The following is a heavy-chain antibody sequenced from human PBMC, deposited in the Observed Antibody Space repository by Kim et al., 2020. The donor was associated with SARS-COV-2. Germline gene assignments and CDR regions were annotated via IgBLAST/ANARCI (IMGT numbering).Heavy chain of an antibody. CDR1: GFTFDDYA. D-gene: IGHD5-12*01. CDR2: ISWNSGSI. J-gene: IGHJ4*02. Sequence: GGSLRLSCAASGFTFDDYAMHWVRQAPGKGLEWVSGISWNSGSIGYADSVKGRFTISRDNAKNSLYLQMNSLRAEDTALYYCHIVATIRDLDYWGQGTLVTVSS. CDR3: HIVATIRDLDY. V-gene: IGHV3-9*01.